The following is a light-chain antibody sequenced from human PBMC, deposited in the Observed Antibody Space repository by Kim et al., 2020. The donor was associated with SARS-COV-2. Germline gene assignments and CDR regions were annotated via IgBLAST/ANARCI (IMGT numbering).Light chain of an antibody. Sequence: ALGQTVRITCQGDSLRSYYASWYRQKPGQAPILVIYANNKRPSGIPDRFSGSSSGNTASLTITGAQAEDEGDFYCNSRDNSGDLWVFGGGTQLTVL. CDR2: ANN. CDR1: SLRSYY. J-gene: IGLJ3*02. V-gene: IGLV3-19*01. CDR3: NSRDNSGDLWV.